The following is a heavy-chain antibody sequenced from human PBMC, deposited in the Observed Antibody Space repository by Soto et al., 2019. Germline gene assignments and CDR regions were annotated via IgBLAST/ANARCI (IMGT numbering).Heavy chain of an antibody. J-gene: IGHJ6*02. D-gene: IGHD2-2*01. CDR2: IWYDGSNK. Sequence: QVQLVESGGGVVQPGRSLRLSCAASGFTFSSYGMHWVRQAPGKGLEWVAVIWYDGSNKYYADSVKGRFTISRDNSKNTLYLQMNSLRAEDTAVYYCAREGRVYCISTSCPTRYYYYGMDVWGQGTTVTVSS. CDR3: AREGRVYCISTSCPTRYYYYGMDV. V-gene: IGHV3-33*01. CDR1: GFTFSSYG.